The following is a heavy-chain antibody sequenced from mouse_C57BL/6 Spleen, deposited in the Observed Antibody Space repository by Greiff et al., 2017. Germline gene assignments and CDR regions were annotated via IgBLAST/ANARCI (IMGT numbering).Heavy chain of an antibody. CDR2: IYPGDGDT. D-gene: IGHD4-1*01. Sequence: VVEPGASVKISCKASGYAFSSSWMNWVKQRPGKGLEWIGRIYPGDGDTNYNGKFKGKATLTADKSSSTAYMQLSSLTSEDSAVYFCARGGTDFDHWGQGTTLTVSS. CDR3: ARGGTDFDH. V-gene: IGHV1-82*01. J-gene: IGHJ2*01. CDR1: GYAFSSSW.